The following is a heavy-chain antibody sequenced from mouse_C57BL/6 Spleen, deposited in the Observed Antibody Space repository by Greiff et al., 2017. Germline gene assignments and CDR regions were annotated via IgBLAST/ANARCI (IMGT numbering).Heavy chain of an antibody. V-gene: IGHV3-6*01. CDR3: ARELRFPFAY. D-gene: IGHD3-2*02. CDR2: ISYDGSN. J-gene: IGHJ3*01. CDR1: GYSITSGYY. Sequence: VQLKESGPGLVKPSQSLSLTCSVTGYSITSGYYWNWIRQFPGNKLEWMGYISYDGSNNYNPSLKNRISITRDTSKNQFFLKLNSVTTEDTATYYWARELRFPFAYWGQGTLVTVSA.